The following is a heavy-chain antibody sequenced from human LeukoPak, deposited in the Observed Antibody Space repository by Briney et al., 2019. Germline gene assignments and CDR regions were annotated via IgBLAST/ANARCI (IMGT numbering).Heavy chain of an antibody. CDR1: GFTFSSYA. CDR3: ARDGGWFDP. V-gene: IGHV3-23*01. D-gene: IGHD2-15*01. J-gene: IGHJ5*02. Sequence: GGSLRLSCAASGFTFSSYAMSWVRQAPGKGLEWVSAISGSGSTIYYADSVKGRFAISRDNAKNSLYLQMNSLRAEDTAVYYCARDGGWFDPWGQGTLVTVSS. CDR2: ISGSGSTI.